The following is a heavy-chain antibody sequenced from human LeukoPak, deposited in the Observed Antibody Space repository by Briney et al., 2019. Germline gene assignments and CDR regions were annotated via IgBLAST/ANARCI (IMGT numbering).Heavy chain of an antibody. D-gene: IGHD3-10*01. CDR3: AKDTGWFGELPLFDY. Sequence: GGSLRLSCAASGFTFSSYAMSWVRQAPGKGLEWGSAISGSGGSTYYADSVKGRFTISRDNSKNTLYLRMNSLRAEDTAVYYCAKDTGWFGELPLFDYWGQGTLVTVSS. J-gene: IGHJ4*02. V-gene: IGHV3-23*01. CDR1: GFTFSSYA. CDR2: ISGSGGST.